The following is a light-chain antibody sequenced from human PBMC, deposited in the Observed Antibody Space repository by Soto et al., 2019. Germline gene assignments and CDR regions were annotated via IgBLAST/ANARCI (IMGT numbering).Light chain of an antibody. V-gene: IGKV3-20*01. Sequence: EIVLTQSPGTLSLSPGERATLSCRASQSVYNNYLAWYQQKPGQTPRLLVNGASNRATGIPDRFSGGGSGTDFTLTIRSLEPEDFAVYYCQQDGFPTHSFGQGTRVEIK. CDR3: QQDGFPTHS. CDR1: QSVYNNY. J-gene: IGKJ2*01. CDR2: GAS.